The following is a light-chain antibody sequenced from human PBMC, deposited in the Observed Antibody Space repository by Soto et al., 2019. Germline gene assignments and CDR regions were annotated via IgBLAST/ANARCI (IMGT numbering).Light chain of an antibody. J-gene: IGLJ1*01. CDR1: SSDFGSYKF. CDR3: SSYAGRTLYV. CDR2: ETS. Sequence: QSVLTQPASVSGSPGQSVTISCTGTSSDFGSYKFVSWYQHHPGKVPKVIIYETSKRPSGVSDRFSGSKSGNTASLTISGLQAEDEADYYCSSYAGRTLYVFGTGTKVTVL. V-gene: IGLV2-23*01.